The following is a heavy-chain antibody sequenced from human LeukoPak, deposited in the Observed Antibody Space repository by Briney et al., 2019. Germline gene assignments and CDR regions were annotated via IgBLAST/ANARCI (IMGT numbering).Heavy chain of an antibody. V-gene: IGHV3-21*01. CDR3: ARRCGGDCYRAFDI. CDR2: ISSSSSYI. D-gene: IGHD2-21*02. Sequence: GGSLRLSCAASGFTFSSYSMNWVRQAPGKGLEWVSSISSSSSYIYYADSVKGRFTISRDNAKNSLYLQMNSLRAEDTAVYYCARRCGGDCYRAFDIWGQGTMVTVSS. CDR1: GFTFSSYS. J-gene: IGHJ3*02.